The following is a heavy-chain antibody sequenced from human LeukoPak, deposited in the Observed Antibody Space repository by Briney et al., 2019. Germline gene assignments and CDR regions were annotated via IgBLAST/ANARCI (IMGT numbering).Heavy chain of an antibody. Sequence: GASVKVSCKASGYTFTGYYMHRGRQAPGQGLEWMGWINPNSGGTNYAQKFQGRVTMTRDTSISTAYMELSRLRSDDTAVYYCARDRDSSGRVDYWGQGTLVTVSS. J-gene: IGHJ4*02. D-gene: IGHD3-22*01. CDR1: GYTFTGYY. CDR2: INPNSGGT. V-gene: IGHV1-2*02. CDR3: ARDRDSSGRVDY.